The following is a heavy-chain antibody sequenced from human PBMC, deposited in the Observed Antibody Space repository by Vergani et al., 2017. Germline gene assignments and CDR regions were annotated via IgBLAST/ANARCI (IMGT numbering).Heavy chain of an antibody. Sequence: QVQLVQSGAEVKKPGSSVKVSCKASGGTFSSYAISWVRQAPGQGLEWMGGIIPIFGTANYAQKFQGRVTITADESTSTAYMELSSLRSEDTAVYYCARDDSNYYDSSGYYYSYYYYYYGMDVWGQGTTVTVSS. J-gene: IGHJ6*02. CDR1: GGTFSSYA. CDR2: IIPIFGTA. CDR3: ARDDSNYYDSSGYYYSYYYYYYGMDV. V-gene: IGHV1-69*01. D-gene: IGHD3-22*01.